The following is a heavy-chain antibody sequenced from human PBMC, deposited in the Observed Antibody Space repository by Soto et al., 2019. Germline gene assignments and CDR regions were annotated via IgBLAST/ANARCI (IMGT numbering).Heavy chain of an antibody. CDR1: GGSISSSSYC. J-gene: IGHJ6*02. V-gene: IGHV4-39*01. Sequence: SETLSLTCTVSGGSISSSSYCWGWIRQPPGKGLEWIGSIYYSGYTYYNPSLKSRVTISVDTSKNQFSLKLSSVTAADTAVYYCARHNGPLYLGYYCDMDVWGQGTTVTVSS. CDR3: ARHNGPLYLGYYCDMDV. CDR2: IYYSGYT.